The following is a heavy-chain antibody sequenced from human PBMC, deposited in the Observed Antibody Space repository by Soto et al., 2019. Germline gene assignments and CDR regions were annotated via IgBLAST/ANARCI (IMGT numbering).Heavy chain of an antibody. CDR1: GYTFXSYG. CDR3: ASLRITQEFDY. Sequence: GASVKVXCKASGYTFXSYGISWVRQAPGQGLEWMGWISAYNGNTNYAQKLQGRVTMTTDTSTSTAYMELRSLRSDDTAVYYCASLRITQEFDYWGQGTLVTVSS. J-gene: IGHJ4*02. CDR2: ISAYNGNT. V-gene: IGHV1-18*01. D-gene: IGHD4-17*01.